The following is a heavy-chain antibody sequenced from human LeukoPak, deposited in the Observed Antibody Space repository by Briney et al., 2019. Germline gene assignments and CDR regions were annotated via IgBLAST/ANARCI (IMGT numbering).Heavy chain of an antibody. D-gene: IGHD3-16*01. V-gene: IGHV3-33*08. CDR1: GFTFSSYA. CDR2: IGYDGSNK. CDR3: AREGILG. J-gene: IGHJ4*02. Sequence: PGGSLRLSCAASGFTFSSYAMSWVRQAPGKGLEWVAVIGYDGSNKYYADSVKGRFTISRDNSKNTLYLQMNSLRAEDTAVYYCAREGILGWGQGTLVTVSS.